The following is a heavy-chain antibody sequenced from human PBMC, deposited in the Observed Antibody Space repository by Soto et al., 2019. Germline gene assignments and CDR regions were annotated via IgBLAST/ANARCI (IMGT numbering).Heavy chain of an antibody. CDR1: GDSVSSNSAA. D-gene: IGHD3-22*01. CDR2: TYYRSKWYN. V-gene: IGHV6-1*01. Sequence: SQTLSLTCAISGDSVSSNSAAWNWIRQSPSRGLEWLGRTYYRSKWYNDYAVSVKSRITINPDTSKNQFSLQLNSVTPEDTAVYYCARGVDSSGYYEDWDYFDYWGQGTLVTVSS. CDR3: ARGVDSSGYYEDWDYFDY. J-gene: IGHJ4*02.